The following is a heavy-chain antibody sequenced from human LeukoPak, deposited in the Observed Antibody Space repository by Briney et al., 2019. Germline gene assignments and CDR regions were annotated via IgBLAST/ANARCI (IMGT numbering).Heavy chain of an antibody. CDR3: ARDVAAAGLGDDAFDI. Sequence: SETLSLTCTVSGGSISSGDYYWSWIRQPPGKGLEWIGYIYHSGSTYYNPSLKSRVTISVDRSKNQFSLKLSSVTAADTAVYYCARDVAAAGLGDDAFDIWGQGTMVTVSS. CDR2: IYHSGST. V-gene: IGHV4-30-2*01. J-gene: IGHJ3*02. D-gene: IGHD6-13*01. CDR1: GGSISSGDYY.